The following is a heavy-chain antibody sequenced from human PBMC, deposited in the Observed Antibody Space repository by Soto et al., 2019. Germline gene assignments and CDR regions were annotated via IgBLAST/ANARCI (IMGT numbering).Heavy chain of an antibody. D-gene: IGHD2-21*02. Sequence: ASVKVSCKASGYTFTSYYMHWVRQAPGQGLEWMGIINPSGGSTSYAQKFQGRVTMTRDTSTSTVYMELSSLRSEDTAVYYCARGAYCGGDCYFVDYWGQGTLVTVSX. CDR2: INPSGGST. CDR3: ARGAYCGGDCYFVDY. V-gene: IGHV1-46*01. J-gene: IGHJ4*02. CDR1: GYTFTSYY.